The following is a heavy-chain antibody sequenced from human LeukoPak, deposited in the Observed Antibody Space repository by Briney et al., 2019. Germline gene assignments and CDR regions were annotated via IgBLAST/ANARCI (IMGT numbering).Heavy chain of an antibody. Sequence: LETLSLTCTVSGGSISSYYWSWIRQPPGKGLEWIGYIYYSGSTNYNPSLKSRVTISVDTSKNQFSLKLSSVTAADTAVYYCARGGGSSSSDAFDIWGQGTMVTVSS. CDR2: IYYSGST. CDR3: ARGGGSSSSDAFDI. D-gene: IGHD6-6*01. CDR1: GGSISSYY. V-gene: IGHV4-59*12. J-gene: IGHJ3*02.